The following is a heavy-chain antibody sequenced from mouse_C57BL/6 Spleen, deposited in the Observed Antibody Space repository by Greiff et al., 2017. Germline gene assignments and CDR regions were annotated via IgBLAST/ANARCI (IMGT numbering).Heavy chain of an antibody. V-gene: IGHV14-4*01. Sequence: EVKLMESGAELVRPGASVKLSCTASGFNIKDDYMHWVKQRPEQGLEWIGWIDPENGDTEYASKFQGKATITADTSSNTAYLQLSSLTSEDTAVYYCTTKALPSYFDYWGQGTTLAVSS. CDR1: GFNIKDDY. CDR2: IDPENGDT. J-gene: IGHJ2*01. CDR3: TTKALPSYFDY. D-gene: IGHD2-1*01.